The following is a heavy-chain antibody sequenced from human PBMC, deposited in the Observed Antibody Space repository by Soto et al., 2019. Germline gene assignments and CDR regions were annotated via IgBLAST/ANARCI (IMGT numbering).Heavy chain of an antibody. D-gene: IGHD6-19*01. CDR2: ISYDGSDK. Sequence: QVQLVESGGSVVQPGRSLRLSCAASGFIFSNYGMNWVRQAPGKRLEWVAVISYDGSDKYYADSVKGRFTISRDNSKNTLYLQMNSLRVEDTAVYYCAKPYSSGWYGFDYWGQGTLVTVSS. CDR3: AKPYSSGWYGFDY. V-gene: IGHV3-30*18. J-gene: IGHJ4*02. CDR1: GFIFSNYG.